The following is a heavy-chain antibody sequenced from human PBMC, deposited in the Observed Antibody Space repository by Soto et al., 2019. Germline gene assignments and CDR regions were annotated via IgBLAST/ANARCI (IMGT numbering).Heavy chain of an antibody. V-gene: IGHV1-18*04. D-gene: IGHD3-10*01. J-gene: IGHJ5*02. CDR1: GYTFTSYG. CDR3: ARVAIAGWFGSNDWCGR. Sequence: ASVKASCKASGYTFTSYGIRWVRQAPGQGLEWMGWISAYNGNTNYAQKLQGRVTMTTDTSTSTAYMELRSLRSDNPAVYYCARVAIAGWFGSNDWCGRWGQGTLCAVAS. CDR2: ISAYNGNT.